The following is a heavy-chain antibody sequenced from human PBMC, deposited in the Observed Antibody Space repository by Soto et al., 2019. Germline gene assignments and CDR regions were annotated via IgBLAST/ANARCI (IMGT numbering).Heavy chain of an antibody. V-gene: IGHV1-46*01. CDR3: ARDRRLCSSTSCYYYGMDV. CDR1: GYTFTSYY. CDR2: INPSGGST. J-gene: IGHJ6*02. D-gene: IGHD2-2*01. Sequence: ASVKVSCKASGYTFTSYYMHWVRQAPGQGLEWMGIINPSGGSTSYAQKFQGRVTMTRDTSTSTVYIELSSLRSEDTAVYYCARDRRLCSSTSCYYYGMDVWGQGTTVTVSS.